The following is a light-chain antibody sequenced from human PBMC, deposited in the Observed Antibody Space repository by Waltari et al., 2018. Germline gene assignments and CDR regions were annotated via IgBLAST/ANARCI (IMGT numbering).Light chain of an antibody. Sequence: QSALTQPASASGSPGQSITISCTGASSDVGSYNLVSWYRPHPGNAPNLVIYEVNRRPSGVAHRFSGSKSGNTASLTISGLQTEDEADYFCCSYAGSSTYVFGTGTKVTVL. CDR1: SSDVGSYNL. CDR3: CSYAGSSTYV. J-gene: IGLJ1*01. V-gene: IGLV2-23*02. CDR2: EVN.